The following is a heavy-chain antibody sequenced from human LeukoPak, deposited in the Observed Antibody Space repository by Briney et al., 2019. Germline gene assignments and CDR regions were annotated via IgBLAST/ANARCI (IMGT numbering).Heavy chain of an antibody. V-gene: IGHV4-59*08. D-gene: IGHD6-6*01. CDR2: IYYSGAT. Sequence: NPLETLSLTCTVSGGSISTYYWNWIRQPPGKGLEWIGYIYYSGATNYNPSLKSRVTISVDTSKTQFSLKLSSVTAEDTAVYYCARLSIAARRYYYYGMDVWGQGTTVTVSS. J-gene: IGHJ6*02. CDR1: GGSISTYY. CDR3: ARLSIAARRYYYYGMDV.